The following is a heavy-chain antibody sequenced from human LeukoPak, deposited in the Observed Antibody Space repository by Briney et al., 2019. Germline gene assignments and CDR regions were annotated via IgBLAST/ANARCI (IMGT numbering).Heavy chain of an antibody. J-gene: IGHJ4*02. CDR1: GFTVSSNY. CDR2: IYSGGST. V-gene: IGHV3-53*01. Sequence: GGSLRLSCAASGFTVSSNYMSWVRQAPGKGLEWDSVIYSGGSTYYADSVKGRFTISRDNSKNTLYLQMNSLRAEDTAVYYCARVGGYSYGYFDYWGQGTLVTVSS. D-gene: IGHD5-18*01. CDR3: ARVGGYSYGYFDY.